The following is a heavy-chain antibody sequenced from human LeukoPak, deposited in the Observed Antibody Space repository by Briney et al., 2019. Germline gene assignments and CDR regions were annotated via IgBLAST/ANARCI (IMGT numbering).Heavy chain of an antibody. Sequence: GGSLRLSCAASGFTFSSYAMSWVRQAPGKGLEWVSAISGSGGSTYYADSVKGRFTISRDNSKNTLYLQMNSLRAEDTAVYYCARDTDYGGNSYYFGYWGQGTLVTVSS. CDR1: GFTFSSYA. D-gene: IGHD4-23*01. J-gene: IGHJ4*02. CDR3: ARDTDYGGNSYYFGY. CDR2: ISGSGGST. V-gene: IGHV3-23*01.